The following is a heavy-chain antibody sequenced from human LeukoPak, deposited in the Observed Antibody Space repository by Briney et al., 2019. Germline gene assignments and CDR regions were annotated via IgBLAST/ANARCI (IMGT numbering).Heavy chain of an antibody. CDR2: IKQDGSEK. CDR3: ARVLGMGWFDP. V-gene: IGHV3-7*01. J-gene: IGHJ5*02. D-gene: IGHD3-16*01. Sequence: PGGSLRLSCAATGFTFTTYWMGWVRQAPGKGLEWVANIKQDGSEKFYVDPVKGRFTISRDNAKNSLYLQMNSLRAEDTAVYYCARVLGMGWFDPWGQGTLVTVSS. CDR1: GFTFTTYW.